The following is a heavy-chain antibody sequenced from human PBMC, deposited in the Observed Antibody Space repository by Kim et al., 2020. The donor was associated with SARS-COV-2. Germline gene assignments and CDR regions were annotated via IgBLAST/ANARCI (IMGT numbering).Heavy chain of an antibody. CDR3: TRDLYDRGLDY. D-gene: IGHD3-22*01. CDR2: ARNKAYRYTT. Sequence: GGSLRLSCAASGFTFSDHQMIWVRQAPGKGLEWVGRARNKAYRYTTEYAASVKGRFTIPRDDSKNSLFLQMNSLETEDTAMYYCTRDLYDRGLDYWGQG. J-gene: IGHJ4*02. CDR1: GFTFSDHQ. V-gene: IGHV3-72*01.